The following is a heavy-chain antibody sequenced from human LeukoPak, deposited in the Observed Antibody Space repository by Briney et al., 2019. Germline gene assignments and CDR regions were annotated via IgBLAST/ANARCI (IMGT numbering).Heavy chain of an antibody. D-gene: IGHD6-6*01. CDR1: GFTFDDYA. J-gene: IGHJ4*02. CDR3: AKDWHSSSILPVM. CDR2: ISWNSGSI. Sequence: SLRLSCAASGFTFDDYAMHWVRQAPGKGLEWVSGISWNSGSIGYADSVKGRFTISRDNAKNSLYLQMNSLRAEDTALYYCAKDWHSSSILPVMWGQGTLVTVSS. V-gene: IGHV3-9*01.